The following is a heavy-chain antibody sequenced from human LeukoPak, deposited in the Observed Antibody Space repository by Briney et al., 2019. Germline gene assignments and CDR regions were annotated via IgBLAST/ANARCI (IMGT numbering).Heavy chain of an antibody. Sequence: GGSLRLSCAASGFTFSTYALSWVRQAPGKGLEWVSAISGGITYYADSVKGRFTISRDNSKNTLYLQMNSLRAEDTAVYYCAKEYCSSTTCYGCFDYWGQGTLVTVPS. CDR3: AKEYCSSTTCYGCFDY. V-gene: IGHV3-23*01. J-gene: IGHJ4*02. D-gene: IGHD2-2*01. CDR2: ISGGIT. CDR1: GFTFSTYA.